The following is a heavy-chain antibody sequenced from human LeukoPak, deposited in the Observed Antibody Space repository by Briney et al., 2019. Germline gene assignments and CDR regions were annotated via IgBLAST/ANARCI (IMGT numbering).Heavy chain of an antibody. D-gene: IGHD5-18*01. CDR3: ARTLNTAMVPGHFDY. V-gene: IGHV3-11*04. CDR2: ISSSGSTI. Sequence: GGSLRLSCAASGFTFSDYYMSWIRQAPGKGLEWVSYISSSGSTIYYADFVKGRFTISRDNAKNSLYLQMNSLRAEDTAVYYCARTLNTAMVPGHFDYWGQGTLVTVPS. J-gene: IGHJ4*02. CDR1: GFTFSDYY.